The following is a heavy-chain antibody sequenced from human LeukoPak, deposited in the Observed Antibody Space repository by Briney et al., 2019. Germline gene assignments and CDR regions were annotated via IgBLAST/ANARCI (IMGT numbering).Heavy chain of an antibody. D-gene: IGHD3-10*01. J-gene: IGHJ4*02. CDR3: ARQSLWFGEDVDY. V-gene: IGHV4-39*01. CDR2: IYYSGSI. Sequence: EPAESLSLTCTVSGGSISSSNYYWGWIRQPPGKGLEWIGNIYYSGSIYYNPSLKSRVTISVDTSKNQFSLKLSSVTAADTAVYYCARQSLWFGEDVDYWGQGSLVTVSS. CDR1: GGSISSSNYY.